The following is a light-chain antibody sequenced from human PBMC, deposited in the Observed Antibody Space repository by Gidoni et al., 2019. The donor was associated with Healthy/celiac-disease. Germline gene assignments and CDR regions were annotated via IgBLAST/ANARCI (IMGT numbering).Light chain of an antibody. Sequence: EIVLTQSPGTLSLSQGERATLSCRASQCVSSSYLAWYQQKPGQAPRLLIYGASSRATGIPDRFSGSGSGTDFTLTISRLEPEDFAVYYCQQYGSSPGYTFGQGTKLEIK. J-gene: IGKJ2*01. CDR3: QQYGSSPGYT. CDR2: GAS. V-gene: IGKV3-20*01. CDR1: QCVSSSY.